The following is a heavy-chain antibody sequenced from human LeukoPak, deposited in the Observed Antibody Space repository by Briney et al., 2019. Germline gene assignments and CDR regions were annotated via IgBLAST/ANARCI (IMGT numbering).Heavy chain of an antibody. D-gene: IGHD6-19*01. V-gene: IGHV3-21*01. J-gene: IGHJ4*02. Sequence: GGSLRLSCAASGFTFGSYSMNWVRQAPGKGLEWVSSISSSSSYIYYADSVKGRFTISRDNAKNSLYLQMNSLRAEDTAVYYCARDIDIAVAGGGYWGQGTLVTVSS. CDR1: GFTFGSYS. CDR2: ISSSSSYI. CDR3: ARDIDIAVAGGGY.